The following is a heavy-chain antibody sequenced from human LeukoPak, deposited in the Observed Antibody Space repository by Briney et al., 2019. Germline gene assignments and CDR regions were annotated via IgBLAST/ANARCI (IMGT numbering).Heavy chain of an antibody. Sequence: PGGSLRLSCAASGFNLRNYAMSWVRQAPGEGLEWVSAVSSGGGSTYYADSVKGRFTISRDNSKNTLYLQMNSLRVGDTAVYYCAKESGSYFLDFDSWGQGTLVTVSS. CDR1: GFNLRNYA. CDR3: AKESGSYFLDFDS. CDR2: VSSGGGST. J-gene: IGHJ4*02. D-gene: IGHD1-26*01. V-gene: IGHV3-23*01.